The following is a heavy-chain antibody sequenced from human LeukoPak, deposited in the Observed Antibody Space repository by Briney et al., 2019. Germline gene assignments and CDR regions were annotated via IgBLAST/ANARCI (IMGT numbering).Heavy chain of an antibody. D-gene: IGHD6-19*01. CDR2: IYISGST. CDR1: GDSISSYY. J-gene: IGHJ4*02. Sequence: SETLSLTCTVSGDSISSYYWSWIRQPAGKGLEWIGRIYISGSTNYNPSLKSRVTMSVDTSKNQFSLKLSSVTAADTAVYYCVRDGQTGSYSSGWHGGFDYWGQGTLVTVSS. CDR3: VRDGQTGSYSSGWHGGFDY. V-gene: IGHV4-4*07.